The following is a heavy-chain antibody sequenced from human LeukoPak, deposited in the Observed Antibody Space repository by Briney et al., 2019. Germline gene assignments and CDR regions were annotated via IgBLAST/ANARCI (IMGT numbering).Heavy chain of an antibody. CDR2: IYHSGST. CDR1: GYSISSGYY. V-gene: IGHV4-38-2*02. Sequence: LETLSLTCTVSGYSISSGYYWGWIRQPPGKGLEWIGSIYHSGSTYYNPSLKSRVTISVDTSKNQFSLKLSSVTAADTAVYYCFAGSVDSSGYLAYYYMDVWGKGTTVTVSS. CDR3: FAGSVDSSGYLAYYYMDV. D-gene: IGHD3-22*01. J-gene: IGHJ6*03.